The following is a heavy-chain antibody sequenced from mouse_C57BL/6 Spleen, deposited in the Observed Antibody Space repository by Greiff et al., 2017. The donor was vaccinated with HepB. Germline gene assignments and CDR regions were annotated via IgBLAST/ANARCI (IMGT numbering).Heavy chain of an antibody. V-gene: IGHV1-53*01. Sequence: QVQLQQPGTELVKPGASVKLSCKASGYTFTSYWMHWVKQRPGQGLEWIGNINPSNGGTNYNEKFKSKATLTVDKSSSTADMQLSSLTSEDSAVYYVASGGYDPLLGYFDVWGTGTTVTVSS. D-gene: IGHD2-2*01. J-gene: IGHJ1*03. CDR2: INPSNGGT. CDR3: ASGGYDPLLGYFDV. CDR1: GYTFTSYW.